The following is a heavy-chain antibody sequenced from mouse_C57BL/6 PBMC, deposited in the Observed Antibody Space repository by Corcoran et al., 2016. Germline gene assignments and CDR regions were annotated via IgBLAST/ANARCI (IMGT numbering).Heavy chain of an antibody. CDR1: GYTFTTYG. J-gene: IGHJ4*01. D-gene: IGHD1-3*01. Sequence: QIQLVQSGPELKKPGETVKISCKASGYTFTTYGMSWVKQAPGKGLKWMGWINTYSGVPTYADDFKGRFAFSLETSASTAYLQINNLKNEDTATYFCAREVGMDAMDYWGQGTSVTVSS. CDR2: INTYSGVP. V-gene: IGHV9-3*01. CDR3: AREVGMDAMDY.